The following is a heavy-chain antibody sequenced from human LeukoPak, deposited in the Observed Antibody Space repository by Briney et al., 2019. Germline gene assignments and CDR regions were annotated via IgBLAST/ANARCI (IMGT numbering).Heavy chain of an antibody. CDR3: ARRYCSGGSCFKDAFDI. CDR1: GYTFTGYY. CDR2: INPNSGGT. D-gene: IGHD2-15*01. J-gene: IGHJ3*02. V-gene: IGHV1-2*02. Sequence: ASVKVSCKASGYTFTGYYMHWVRQAPGQGLEWMGWINPNSGGTNYAQKFQGRVTMTRDTSISTAYMELSRLRSDDTAVYYCARRYCSGGSCFKDAFDIWGQGTMVTVSS.